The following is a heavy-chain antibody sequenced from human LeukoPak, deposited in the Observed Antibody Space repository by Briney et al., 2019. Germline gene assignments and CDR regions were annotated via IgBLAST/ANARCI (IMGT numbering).Heavy chain of an antibody. CDR3: ARGPIVVVVAATRYYYMDV. V-gene: IGHV1-69*01. D-gene: IGHD2-15*01. Sequence: SVKVSCXASGGTFSSYAISWVRQAPGQGLEWMGGIIPIFGTANYAQKFQGRVTITADESTSTAYMELSSLRSEDTAVYYCARGPIVVVVAATRYYYMDVWGKGTTVTVSS. CDR2: IIPIFGTA. J-gene: IGHJ6*03. CDR1: GGTFSSYA.